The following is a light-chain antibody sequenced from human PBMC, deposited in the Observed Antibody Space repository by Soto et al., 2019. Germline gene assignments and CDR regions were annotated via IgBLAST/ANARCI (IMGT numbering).Light chain of an antibody. Sequence: DIVRTQSPDSLAVSLGERATINCTSSQSGLSTSNNKNYLAWYQQKPGQPPKLLFYWASTRESGVPDRFSGSRSGPDFALTISSLQAEDVAVYYCQQCYSTPYTFGQGTKLEIK. J-gene: IGKJ2*01. CDR1: QSGLSTSNNKNY. CDR2: WAS. V-gene: IGKV4-1*01. CDR3: QQCYSTPYT.